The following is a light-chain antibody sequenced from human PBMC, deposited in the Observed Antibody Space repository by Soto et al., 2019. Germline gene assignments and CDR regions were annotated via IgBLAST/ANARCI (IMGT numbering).Light chain of an antibody. CDR1: QSVSSY. V-gene: IGKV3-11*01. CDR3: QQYGNSPIT. Sequence: EIVLTQSPATLSLSPGERATLSCRASQSVSSYLAWYQQKPGQAPRLLIYDASNRATGIPARFSGSGSGTDFTLTISRLEPEDFAVYYCQQYGNSPITFGQGTRLEIK. CDR2: DAS. J-gene: IGKJ5*01.